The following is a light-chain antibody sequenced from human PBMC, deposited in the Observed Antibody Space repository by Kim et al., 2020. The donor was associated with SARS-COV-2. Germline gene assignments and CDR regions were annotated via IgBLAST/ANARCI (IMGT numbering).Light chain of an antibody. CDR2: KAS. J-gene: IGKJ2*01. V-gene: IGKV1-5*03. CDR1: QSISNW. CDR3: QHYDTYSGT. Sequence: DIQMTQSPSTLSASVGDRVTITCRASQSISNWLAWYQQKPGKAPNLLIYKASSLEIGVPSRFSGSGSGTEFTLTISSLQPDGFATYYCQHYDTYSGTCGQGTRREI.